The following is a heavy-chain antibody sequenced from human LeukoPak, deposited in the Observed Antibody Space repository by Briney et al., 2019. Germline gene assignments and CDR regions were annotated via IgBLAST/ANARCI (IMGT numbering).Heavy chain of an antibody. CDR3: ARHEAHGSGLIDY. D-gene: IGHD3-10*01. J-gene: IGHJ4*02. CDR1: GGSISSSSYY. Sequence: SETLSLTCTVSGGSISSSSYYWGWIRQPPGKGLEWIGRVYHSGSAYYNPSLKSRVTISVDTSKNQFSLNLRSVTAADTAVYHCARHEAHGSGLIDYWGQGTLVTVSS. CDR2: VYHSGSA. V-gene: IGHV4-39*01.